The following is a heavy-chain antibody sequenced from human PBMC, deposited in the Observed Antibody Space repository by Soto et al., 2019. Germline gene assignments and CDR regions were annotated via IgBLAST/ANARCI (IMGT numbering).Heavy chain of an antibody. CDR1: GSPISRYH. CDR2: IYYSGST. J-gene: IGHJ4*02. V-gene: IGHV4-59*01. CDR3: ARKDVGVTPFDY. D-gene: IGHD3-10*01. Sequence: ETLSLTCTVCGSPISRYHWRWIRQPPGKGLEWIGYIYYSGSTNYNPSLKSRVTISVDTSKNQFSLKLSSVTAADTAVYYCARKDVGVTPFDYWGQGTLVTVSS.